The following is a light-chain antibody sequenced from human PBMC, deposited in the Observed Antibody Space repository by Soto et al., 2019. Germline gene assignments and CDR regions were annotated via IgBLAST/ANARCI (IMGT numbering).Light chain of an antibody. CDR2: VVS. J-gene: IGLJ3*02. CDR1: SSDVGGYNY. V-gene: IGLV2-11*01. CDR3: CSYAGSYTLV. Sequence: QSALTQPRSVSGSPGQSITISCTGTSSDVGGYNYVSWYQQHPGKAPKLIIYVVSERPSGVPDRFSGSKSGDTASLTISGLQAEDEADYYCCSYAGSYTLVFGGGTKLTVL.